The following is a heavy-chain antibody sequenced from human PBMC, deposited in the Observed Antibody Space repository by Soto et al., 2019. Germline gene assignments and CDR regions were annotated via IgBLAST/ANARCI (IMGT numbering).Heavy chain of an antibody. Sequence: SVKVSCKASGGTFSSYTISWVRQAPGQGLEWMGRIIPILGIANYAQKFQGRVTITADKSTSTAYMELSSLRSEDTAVYYCARDFGRDDSSGYFNSFDYWGQGTLVTVSS. CDR1: GGTFSSYT. CDR2: IIPILGIA. CDR3: ARDFGRDDSSGYFNSFDY. V-gene: IGHV1-69*04. D-gene: IGHD3-22*01. J-gene: IGHJ4*02.